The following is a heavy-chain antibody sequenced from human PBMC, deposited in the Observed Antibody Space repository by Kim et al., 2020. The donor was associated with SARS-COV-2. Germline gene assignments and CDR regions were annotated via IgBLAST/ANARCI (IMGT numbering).Heavy chain of an antibody. D-gene: IGHD3-3*01. V-gene: IGHV5-51*01. Sequence: GESLKISCKGSGYSFTSYWIGWVRQMPGKGLEWMGIIYPGDSDTRYSPSFQGQVTISADKSISTAYLQWSSLKASDTAMYYCASLNTFGVVINNAFDIWGQGTMVTVSS. CDR2: IYPGDSDT. CDR3: ASLNTFGVVINNAFDI. CDR1: GYSFTSYW. J-gene: IGHJ3*02.